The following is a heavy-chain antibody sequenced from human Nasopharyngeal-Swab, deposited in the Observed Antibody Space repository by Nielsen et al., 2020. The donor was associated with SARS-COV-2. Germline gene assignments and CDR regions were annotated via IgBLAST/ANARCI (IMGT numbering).Heavy chain of an antibody. CDR2: ISYDGSNK. CDR1: GFTFGSYA. Sequence: GESLKISCAASGFTFGSYAMHWVRQAPGKGLEWVAVISYDGSNKYYADSVKGRFTISRDNSKNTLYLQMNSLRAEDTAVYYCASAYGGSYWYFDPWGCGTLVTVSS. V-gene: IGHV3-30-3*01. J-gene: IGHJ2*01. CDR3: ASAYGGSYWYFDP. D-gene: IGHD4-23*01.